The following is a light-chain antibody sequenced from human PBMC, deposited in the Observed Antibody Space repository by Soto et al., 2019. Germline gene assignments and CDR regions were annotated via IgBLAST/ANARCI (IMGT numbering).Light chain of an antibody. J-gene: IGKJ4*02. CDR3: QQSYINPLT. V-gene: IGKV1-9*01. CDR1: QGIGFY. CDR2: HXS. Sequence: EIDMTQAPSAIAASLGDRVTIPXRASQGIGFYLAWYQQNPGXAPKXXXAHXSTLQRGGPSRFSGSGSGTEFALTISSLQPEYFANYYFQQSYINPLTFGGGTKVDI.